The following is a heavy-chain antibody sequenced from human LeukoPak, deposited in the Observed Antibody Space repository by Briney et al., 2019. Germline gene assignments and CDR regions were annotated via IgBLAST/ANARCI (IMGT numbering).Heavy chain of an antibody. CDR3: ARPLMYYYGSETYFWFDP. D-gene: IGHD3-10*01. V-gene: IGHV3-20*04. CDR2: INWNGGST. Sequence: RPGGSLRLSCAASGFTFDDYGMSWVRQAPGKGLEWVSGINWNGGSTGYADSVKGRFTISRDNAKNSLYLQMNSLRAEDTAVYYCARPLMYYYGSETYFWFDPWGQGTLVTVSS. J-gene: IGHJ5*02. CDR1: GFTFDDYG.